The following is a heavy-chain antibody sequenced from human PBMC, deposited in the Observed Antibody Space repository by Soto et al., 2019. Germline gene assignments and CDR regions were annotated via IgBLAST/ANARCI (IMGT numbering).Heavy chain of an antibody. Sequence: PGGSLRLSCAASGFTFSSYSMNWVRQAPGKGLEWISYISTTSSSIYYADSVKGRFTISRDNAKNSLFLQMNSLRDEDKAVYYCARKGVDFDYWGQGALVTVSS. CDR3: ARKGVDFDY. CDR2: ISTTSSSI. J-gene: IGHJ4*02. V-gene: IGHV3-48*02. D-gene: IGHD3-3*01. CDR1: GFTFSSYS.